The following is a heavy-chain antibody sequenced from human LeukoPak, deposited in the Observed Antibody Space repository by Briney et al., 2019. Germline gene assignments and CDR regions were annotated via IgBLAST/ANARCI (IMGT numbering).Heavy chain of an antibody. CDR3: ARESITMVRGVPLGGDYYYYYMDV. D-gene: IGHD3-10*01. CDR2: IYSGGST. V-gene: IGHV3-66*01. Sequence: GGSLRLSCAASGFTVSSNYMSWVRQAPGKGLEWVSVIYSGGSTYYADSVKGRFTISRDNSKNTLYLQMNSLRAEDTAVYYCARESITMVRGVPLGGDYYYYYMDVWGKGTTVTISS. CDR1: GFTVSSNY. J-gene: IGHJ6*03.